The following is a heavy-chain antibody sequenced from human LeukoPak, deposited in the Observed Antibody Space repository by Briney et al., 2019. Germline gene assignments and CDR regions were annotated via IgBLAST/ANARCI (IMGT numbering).Heavy chain of an antibody. Sequence: GASVKVSCKASGYTFTGYYMHWVRQATGQGLEWMGWMNPNSGNTGYAQKFQGRVTMTRNTSISTAYMELSSLRSEDTAVYYCYRGGSGSYWHYYYYMDVWGKGTTVTVSS. CDR3: YRGGSGSYWHYYYYMDV. J-gene: IGHJ6*03. CDR1: GYTFTGYY. CDR2: MNPNSGNT. D-gene: IGHD3-10*01. V-gene: IGHV1-8*02.